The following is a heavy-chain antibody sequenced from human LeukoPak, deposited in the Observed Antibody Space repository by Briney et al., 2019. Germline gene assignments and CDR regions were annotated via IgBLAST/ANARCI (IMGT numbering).Heavy chain of an antibody. D-gene: IGHD1-26*01. V-gene: IGHV3-74*01. Sequence: GGSLRLSCAASGFTFSSYWMHWVRQPPGKGLVWVSRIKNDGSTTTYADSVKGRFTISRDNSKNTLYLQMNSLRAEDTAVYYCAKVKWDAGFDYWGQGTLVTVSS. CDR2: IKNDGSTT. CDR3: AKVKWDAGFDY. CDR1: GFTFSSYW. J-gene: IGHJ4*02.